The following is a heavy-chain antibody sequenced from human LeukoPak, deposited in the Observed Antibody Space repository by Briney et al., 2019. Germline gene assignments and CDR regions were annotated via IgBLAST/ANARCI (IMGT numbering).Heavy chain of an antibody. J-gene: IGHJ3*02. Sequence: ASVKVSCKASGYTFTDYYMHWVQQAPGQGLEWMGRINFNSGGTNYAQKLQGRVTMTRDTSISTAYMELSRLRPDDTAVYYCTSLRRDTSDAFDMWGQGTMVTVSS. CDR3: TSLRRDTSDAFDM. CDR1: GYTFTDYY. V-gene: IGHV1-2*06. D-gene: IGHD5-18*01. CDR2: INFNSGGT.